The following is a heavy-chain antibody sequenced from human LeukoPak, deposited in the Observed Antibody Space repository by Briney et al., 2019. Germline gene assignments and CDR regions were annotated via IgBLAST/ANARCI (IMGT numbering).Heavy chain of an antibody. CDR1: GFTFSSYA. D-gene: IGHD2-8*01. CDR3: ARLRLNYYFDY. Sequence: PGRSLRLSCAASGFTFSSYAMHWVRQAPGKGLEWVAVISYDGSNKYYADSVKGRFTISRDNSKNTLYLQMNSLRAEDTAVFYCARLRLNYYFDYWGQGTLVTVSS. J-gene: IGHJ4*02. CDR2: ISYDGSNK. V-gene: IGHV3-30-3*01.